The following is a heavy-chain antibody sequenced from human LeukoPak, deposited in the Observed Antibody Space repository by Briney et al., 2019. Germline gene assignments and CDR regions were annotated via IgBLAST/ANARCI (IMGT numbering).Heavy chain of an antibody. D-gene: IGHD4-17*01. CDR3: ARDVDYGDYVFDY. Sequence: PSETLSLTCAVYGGSFSGYYWSWIRQPPGKGLEWIGEINHSGSTNYNPSLKSRVTISVDTSKNQFSLKLSSLTAADTAVYYCARDVDYGDYVFDYWGQGTLVTVSS. CDR2: INHSGST. J-gene: IGHJ4*02. V-gene: IGHV4-34*01. CDR1: GGSFSGYY.